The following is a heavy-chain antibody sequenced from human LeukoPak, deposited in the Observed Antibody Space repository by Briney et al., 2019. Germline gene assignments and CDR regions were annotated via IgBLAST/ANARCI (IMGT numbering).Heavy chain of an antibody. CDR2: IFYTGGT. CDR3: ARGDFWSGSQPFDY. V-gene: IGHV4-59*01. Sequence: SETLSLTCSVSGVSMNSYYWSWIRQPPGKELEWLAYIFYTGGTNYNPSLKSRVTISVHTSKNQFSLTLNSVTAAATAVYYCARGDFWSGSQPFDYWGQGILVTVSS. D-gene: IGHD3-3*01. J-gene: IGHJ4*02. CDR1: GVSMNSYY.